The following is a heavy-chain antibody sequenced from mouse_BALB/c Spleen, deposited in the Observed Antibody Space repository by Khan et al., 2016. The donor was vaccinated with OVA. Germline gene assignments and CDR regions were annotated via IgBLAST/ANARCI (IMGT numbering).Heavy chain of an antibody. J-gene: IGHJ3*01. CDR2: IDPENGKT. CDR3: ARSGYFAWFGY. CDR1: GFNIKDSY. Sequence: EVQLQESGADLVRPGALVKLSCKASGFNIKDSYMHWVKQRPEQGLEWIGWIDPENGKTIYDPKFQDKASITADTFSNTAHMQLISLTSEDTAVYYCARSGYFAWFGYWGQGTLVTVSA. V-gene: IGHV14-1*02.